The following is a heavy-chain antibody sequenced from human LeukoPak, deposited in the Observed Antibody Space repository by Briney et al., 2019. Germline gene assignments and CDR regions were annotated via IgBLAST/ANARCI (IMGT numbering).Heavy chain of an antibody. CDR2: ISAHNDNT. V-gene: IGHV1-18*01. CDR3: AGDGPRYCSGGICYSDH. Sequence: ASVKVSCKASCYTFTRNGITWVRQAPGQGLEWMGWISAHNDNTKYAQKLQGRVTITTETSTNTAYMELRSLTSDDTAVHYCAGDGPRYCSGGICYSDHWGQGTLVTVSS. CDR1: CYTFTRNG. D-gene: IGHD2-15*01. J-gene: IGHJ4*02.